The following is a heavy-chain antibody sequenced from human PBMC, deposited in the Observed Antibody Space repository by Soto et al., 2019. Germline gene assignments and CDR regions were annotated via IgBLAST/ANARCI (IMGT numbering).Heavy chain of an antibody. J-gene: IGHJ2*01. CDR1: GDYISSHY. CDR3: ARPRGIAPAVWYFDL. Sequence: QVQLQESGPGLVKPSETLSLTCTVSGDYISSHYWSWIRQPPGKGLEWIGYVYHSGKTDSNPSLKSRVTISMDTSKNQISLSLTSVTAADTAVYYCARPRGIAPAVWYFDLWCRGTLVTVSS. CDR2: VYHSGKT. D-gene: IGHD6-13*01. V-gene: IGHV4-59*08.